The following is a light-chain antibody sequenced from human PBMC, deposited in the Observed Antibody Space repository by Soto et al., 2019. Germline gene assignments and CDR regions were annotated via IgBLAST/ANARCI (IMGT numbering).Light chain of an antibody. V-gene: IGLV2-14*03. CDR3: YSCSRSSGTRGV. CDR2: DVS. J-gene: IGLJ1*01. Sequence: QSALTQPASVSGSPGQSITISCTGTSSDIGAYNYVSWYQQHPGQAPKLMISDVSNRPSGISDRFSGSKSGNTASLTISGLQAEDEADYYCYSCSRSSGTRGVFGTGTKVTVL. CDR1: SSDIGAYNY.